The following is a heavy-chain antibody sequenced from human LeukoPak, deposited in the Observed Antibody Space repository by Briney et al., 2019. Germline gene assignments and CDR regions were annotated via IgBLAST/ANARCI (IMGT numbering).Heavy chain of an antibody. CDR2: ISWNSGSI. V-gene: IGHV3-9*01. Sequence: EPGTSLRLSCAASGFTFDDYAMHWVRQAPGKGLEWVSGISWNSGSIGYGDSVKGRFTISRDNAKNSLYLQMNSLRAEDTALYYCAKDQTITIFGVVPTAGAFDIWGQGTMVTVSS. J-gene: IGHJ3*02. CDR1: GFTFDDYA. D-gene: IGHD3-3*01. CDR3: AKDQTITIFGVVPTAGAFDI.